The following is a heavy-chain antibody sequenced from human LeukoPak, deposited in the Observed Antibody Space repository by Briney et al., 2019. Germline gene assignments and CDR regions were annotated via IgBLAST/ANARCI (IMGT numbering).Heavy chain of an antibody. V-gene: IGHV3-11*01. D-gene: IGHD6-13*01. CDR2: IDISGTTI. Sequence: GGSLRLSCAASGFTFSDYYVGWVRQAPGKGLEWVSYIDISGTTIYYADSVKGRFTISRDNAKNSLFLQMNSLRAEDTAVYYCAKDILAAGLFFDYWGQGVLVTVSS. CDR3: AKDILAAGLFFDY. J-gene: IGHJ4*02. CDR1: GFTFSDYY.